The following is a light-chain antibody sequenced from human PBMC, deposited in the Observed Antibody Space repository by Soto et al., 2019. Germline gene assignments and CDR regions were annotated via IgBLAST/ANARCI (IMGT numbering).Light chain of an antibody. CDR2: DAS. CDR3: QQRSSWPLLT. J-gene: IGKJ4*01. CDR1: QSVSSY. V-gene: IGKV3-11*01. Sequence: EIVLTQSPATLSLSPGERATLSCRASQSVSSYLGWYQQTPGQAPRLLIYDASNRATGIPARFSGSGSGTDFTLTISSLEPEDFAVYYCQQRSSWPLLTFGGGTKVEIK.